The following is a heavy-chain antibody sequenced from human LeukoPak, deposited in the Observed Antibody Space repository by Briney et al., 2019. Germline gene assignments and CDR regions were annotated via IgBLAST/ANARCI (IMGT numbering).Heavy chain of an antibody. CDR3: ARTKAADYGDSFDY. CDR1: GGSISSGGYY. D-gene: IGHD4-17*01. J-gene: IGHJ4*02. CDR2: IYYSGST. V-gene: IGHV4-31*03. Sequence: SSETLSLTCTVSGGSISSGGYYWSWIRQHPGKGLEWIGYIYYSGSTYYNPSLKSRVTISVDTSKSQFSLKLSSVTAADTAVYYCARTKAADYGDSFDYWGQGTLVTVSS.